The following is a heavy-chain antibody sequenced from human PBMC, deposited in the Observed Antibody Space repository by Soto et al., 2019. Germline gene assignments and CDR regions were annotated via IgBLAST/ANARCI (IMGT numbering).Heavy chain of an antibody. CDR3: ARGGADFWSGLPYYGMDV. J-gene: IGHJ6*02. Sequence: GGSLRLSCAASGFTFSSYAMHWVRQAPGKGLEWVAVISYDGSNKYYADSVKGRFTISRDNSKNTLYLQMNSLRAEDTAVYYCARGGADFWSGLPYYGMDVWGQGTTVTVSS. CDR1: GFTFSSYA. D-gene: IGHD3-3*01. V-gene: IGHV3-30-3*01. CDR2: ISYDGSNK.